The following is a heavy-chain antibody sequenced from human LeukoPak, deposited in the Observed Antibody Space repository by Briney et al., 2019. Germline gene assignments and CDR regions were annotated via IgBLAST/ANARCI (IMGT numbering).Heavy chain of an antibody. J-gene: IGHJ4*02. CDR2: IIPIFGTA. Sequence: SVKVSCKASGGTFSSYAISWVRQAPGQGLEWMGGIIPIFGTANYAQKFQGRITITADESTSTAYMELSSLRSEDTAVYYCARAPSIAARQTLLFDYWGQGTLVTVSS. V-gene: IGHV1-69*13. CDR1: GGTFSSYA. D-gene: IGHD6-6*01. CDR3: ARAPSIAARQTLLFDY.